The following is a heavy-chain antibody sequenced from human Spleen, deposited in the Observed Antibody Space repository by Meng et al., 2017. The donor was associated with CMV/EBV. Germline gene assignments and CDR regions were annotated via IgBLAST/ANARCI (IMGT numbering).Heavy chain of an antibody. CDR2: IHYSGST. Sequence: GSLRLSCIVSGGSISSSYWSWIRQPPGKGLEWIGYIHYSGSTNYNPSLKSRVTISADTSKNQFFLKLTSVSAADTAVYYCARDPDFWSGGYAFDIGGQGTMVTVSS. CDR3: ARDPDFWSGGYAFDI. CDR1: GGSISSSY. J-gene: IGHJ3*02. D-gene: IGHD3-3*01. V-gene: IGHV4-59*01.